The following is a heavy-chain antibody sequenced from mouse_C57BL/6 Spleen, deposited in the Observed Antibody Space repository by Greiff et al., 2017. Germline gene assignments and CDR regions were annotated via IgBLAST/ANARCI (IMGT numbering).Heavy chain of an antibody. CDR2: IYPSDSET. CDR1: GYTFTSYW. D-gene: IGHD2-1*01. CDR3: ARDGNPYYFDD. V-gene: IGHV1-61*01. Sequence: QVQLQQPGAELVRPGSSVKLSCKASGYTFTSYWMDWVKQRPGQGLEWIGNIYPSDSETHYNQKFKDKATLTVDKSSSTAYMQLSSLTSEDSAVYYCARDGNPYYFDDWGQGTTLTVSS. J-gene: IGHJ2*01.